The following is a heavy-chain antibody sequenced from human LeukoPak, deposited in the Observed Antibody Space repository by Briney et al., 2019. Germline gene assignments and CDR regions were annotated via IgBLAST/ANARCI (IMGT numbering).Heavy chain of an antibody. CDR2: IYYSGST. CDR1: GGSISSSSCY. V-gene: IGHV4-39*01. Sequence: PSETLSLTCTVSGGSISSSSCYWGWIRQPPGKGLEWIGSIYYSGSTYYNPSLKSRVTISVDTSKNQFSLKLSSVTAADTAVYYCARPRGDYGSGTSRWFDPWGQGTLVTVSS. CDR3: ARPRGDYGSGTSRWFDP. D-gene: IGHD3-10*01. J-gene: IGHJ5*02.